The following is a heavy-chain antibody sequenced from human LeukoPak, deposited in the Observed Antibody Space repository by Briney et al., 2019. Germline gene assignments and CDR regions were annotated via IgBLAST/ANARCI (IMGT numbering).Heavy chain of an antibody. CDR3: TRASNRAFDI. V-gene: IGHV6-1*01. CDR2: TYYRSKWGS. Sequence: QTLSLTCAISGDIVSSINAAWNWIRQSPSRGLEWLGRTYYRSKWGSDYAVSVRSRIIVSPDTSKNQFSLQLNSVTPDDTAVYYCTRASNRAFDIWGQGTMVTVSS. J-gene: IGHJ3*02. D-gene: IGHD1-14*01. CDR1: GDIVSSINAA.